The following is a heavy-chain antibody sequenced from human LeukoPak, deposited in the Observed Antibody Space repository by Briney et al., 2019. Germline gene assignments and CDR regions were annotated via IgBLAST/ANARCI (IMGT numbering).Heavy chain of an antibody. V-gene: IGHV1-8*01. J-gene: IGHJ4*02. CDR1: GYTFTSYD. D-gene: IGHD2-15*01. Sequence: ASVKVSCKASGYTFTSYDINWVRQATGQGLEWMGWMNPNSGNTGYAQKFEGRVTMTRNTSISTAYMELSSLRSEDTAVYYCARRWIRYCSGGSCLGYWGQGTLVTVSS. CDR2: MNPNSGNT. CDR3: ARRWIRYCSGGSCLGY.